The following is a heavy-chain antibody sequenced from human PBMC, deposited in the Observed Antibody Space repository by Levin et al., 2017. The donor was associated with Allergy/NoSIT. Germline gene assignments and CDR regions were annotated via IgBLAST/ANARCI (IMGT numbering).Heavy chain of an antibody. CDR1: RFAFSTYW. V-gene: IGHV3-74*01. D-gene: IGHD3-22*01. CDR3: ATGKDSTGYHSFDN. J-gene: IGHJ4*02. CDR2: INSDGSTT. Sequence: LSLTCAASRFAFSTYWMHWVRQAPGKGLVWVSRINSDGSTTDYADSVKGRFTISRDNAKNSLYLQMNSLRVDDTAVYYCATGKDSTGYHSFDNWGQGTLVTVSS.